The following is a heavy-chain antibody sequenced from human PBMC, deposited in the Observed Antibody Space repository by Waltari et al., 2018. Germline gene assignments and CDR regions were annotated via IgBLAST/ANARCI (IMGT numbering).Heavy chain of an antibody. J-gene: IGHJ3*01. V-gene: IGHV4-39*01. CDR3: ATYIGASVGTAAFDV. CDR1: GVSITSNWHY. Sequence: QLQLQESGPRLVKPSETLSLTCTVSGVSITSNWHYWAWIRQSPGQGLEWIGTVSYSGATYISPSLKSRVSVSRDTSKNQLSLILGSVTAADMAVYYCATYIGASVGTAAFDVWGQGTMVTVSS. CDR2: VSYSGAT. D-gene: IGHD5-12*01.